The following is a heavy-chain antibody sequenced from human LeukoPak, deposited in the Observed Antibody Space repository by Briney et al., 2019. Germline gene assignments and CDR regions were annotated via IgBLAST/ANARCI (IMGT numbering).Heavy chain of an antibody. CDR1: GGSFSGYY. J-gene: IGHJ3*02. Sequence: SSETLSLTCAVYGGSFSGYYWSWIRQPPGKGLEWIGEINHSGSTNYNPSLKSRVTISVDTSKNQFSLKLSSVTAADTAVYYCARGRKWLLHAFDIWGQGTMVTVSS. D-gene: IGHD3-22*01. CDR3: ARGRKWLLHAFDI. CDR2: INHSGST. V-gene: IGHV4-34*01.